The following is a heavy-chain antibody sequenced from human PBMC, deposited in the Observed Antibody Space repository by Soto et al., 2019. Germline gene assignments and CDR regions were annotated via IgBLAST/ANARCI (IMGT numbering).Heavy chain of an antibody. D-gene: IGHD2-8*01. CDR2: IYYSGTT. Sequence: DTLALAYTVSGAYITCSYCSWLRQPPGKTLEWIGYIYYSGTTTYNPSLKSRGSISVDTSKNQFSLRLNSVTAADTAVYYCARDQALIYFDSWGRGTMVTVSS. V-gene: IGHV4-59*12. J-gene: IGHJ4*02. CDR1: GAYITCSY. CDR3: ARDQALIYFDS.